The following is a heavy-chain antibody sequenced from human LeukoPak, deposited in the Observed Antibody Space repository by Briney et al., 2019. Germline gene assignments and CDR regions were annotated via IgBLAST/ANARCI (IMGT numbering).Heavy chain of an antibody. J-gene: IGHJ6*03. Sequence: GGSLRLSCAASGFTFSSYSMNWVRQAPGKGLEWVSSISSSSSYVYYADSVKGRFTISRDNAKNSLYLQMNSLRAEDTAVYYCARDYSYGRGYYYYYMDVWGKGTTVTVSS. V-gene: IGHV3-21*03. CDR1: GFTFSSYS. D-gene: IGHD5-18*01. CDR2: ISSSSSYV. CDR3: ARDYSYGRGYYYYYMDV.